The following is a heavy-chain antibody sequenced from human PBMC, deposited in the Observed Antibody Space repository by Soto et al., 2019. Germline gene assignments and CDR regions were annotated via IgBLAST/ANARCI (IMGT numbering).Heavy chain of an antibody. CDR2: INAGNGNT. CDR3: AGHDYGDYSIFDY. J-gene: IGHJ4*02. D-gene: IGHD4-17*01. V-gene: IGHV1-3*01. CDR1: GYTFTSYA. Sequence: ASVKVSCKTSGYTFTSYAMHWVRQAPGQRLEWMGWINAGNGNTKYSQKFQGRVTITRDTSASTAYMELSSLRSEDTAVYYCAGHDYGDYSIFDYWGQGTLVTVSS.